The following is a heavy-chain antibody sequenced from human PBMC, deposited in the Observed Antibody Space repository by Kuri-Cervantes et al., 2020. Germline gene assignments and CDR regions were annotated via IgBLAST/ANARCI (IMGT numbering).Heavy chain of an antibody. CDR3: LRDYGGV. D-gene: IGHD3-16*01. V-gene: IGHV3-64*01. CDR2: IISNGGVT. J-gene: IGHJ6*02. Sequence: GGSLRLSCAASGFTFSSYSMHWVRQAPGKGLEYVSAIISNGGVTYYANSVKGRFTISRDNGKNTLYLQMNSLRAEETAVYYCLRDYGGVWGQGTTVTVSS. CDR1: GFTFSSYS.